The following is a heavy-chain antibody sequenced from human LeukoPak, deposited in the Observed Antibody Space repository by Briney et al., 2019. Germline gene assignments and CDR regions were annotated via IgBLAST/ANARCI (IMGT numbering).Heavy chain of an antibody. CDR3: AALWEGGY. CDR1: GLTFSSYW. J-gene: IGHJ4*02. D-gene: IGHD3-16*01. CDR2: IKQDGSQE. V-gene: IGHV3-7*01. Sequence: PGGSLTLSCAASGLTFSSYWMSWVRQAPGKGLEWVADIKQDGSQEYYVDSVKGRFTISRDNAKNSLSLQMNSLRAEDTAVYYCAALWEGGYWGQGTLVTVSS.